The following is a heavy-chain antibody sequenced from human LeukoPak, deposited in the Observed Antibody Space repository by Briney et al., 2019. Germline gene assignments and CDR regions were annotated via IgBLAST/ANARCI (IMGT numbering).Heavy chain of an antibody. D-gene: IGHD3-22*01. Sequence: SETLSLTCTVSGGSISSYYWSWIRQPPGKGLEWIGSFFLKGSTYYNPSLKSRVTISVDTSKNQFSLKLSSVTAADTAVYYCASDYYDSSGYYYWGQGTLVTVSS. CDR1: GGSISSYY. CDR2: FFLKGST. V-gene: IGHV4-59*12. CDR3: ASDYYDSSGYYY. J-gene: IGHJ4*02.